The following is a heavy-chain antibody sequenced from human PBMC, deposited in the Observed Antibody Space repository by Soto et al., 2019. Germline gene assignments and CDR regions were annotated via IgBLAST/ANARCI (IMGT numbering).Heavy chain of an antibody. CDR1: GGSISSYY. J-gene: IGHJ4*02. CDR3: ARGFGSSWYYFDY. V-gene: IGHV4-4*07. D-gene: IGHD6-13*01. Sequence: PSETLSLTCTVSGGSISSYYWTWIRQPAGKGLEWIGRIYTSGGTNFNPSLKSRVTMSVDTSKNQFSLKLRSVTAADTAVYYCARGFGSSWYYFDYWGQGTPVTVS. CDR2: IYTSGGT.